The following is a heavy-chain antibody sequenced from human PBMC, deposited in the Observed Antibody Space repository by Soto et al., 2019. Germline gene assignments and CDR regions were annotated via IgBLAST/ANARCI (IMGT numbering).Heavy chain of an antibody. J-gene: IGHJ4*02. Sequence: GGSLRLSCAASGFSFTDYAIHWVRQAPGKGLEWVAVIWHDGTNEYYAESVKGRFTISRDTSKKTVYLQMNSLRGDDTAVYYCERDRVYHIMTRRALCYFEYWGQGIQVTVSS. V-gene: IGHV3-33*01. CDR1: GFSFTDYA. D-gene: IGHD3-9*01. CDR3: ERDRVYHIMTRRALCYFEY. CDR2: IWHDGTNE.